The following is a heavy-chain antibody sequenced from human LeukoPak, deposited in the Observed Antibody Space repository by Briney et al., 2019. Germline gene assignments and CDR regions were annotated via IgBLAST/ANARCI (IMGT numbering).Heavy chain of an antibody. CDR3: AIDPQYEYADYSSGGEGDY. CDR1: GYTFTGYY. CDR2: INPNSGGT. D-gene: IGHD6-19*01. V-gene: IGHV1-2*02. Sequence: GASVKVSCKASGYTFTGYYMHWVRQAPGQGLEWMGWINPNSGGTNYAQKFQGRVTMTRDTSISTAYMELSRLRSDDTALYYCAIDPQYEYADYSSGGEGDYWGQGTLVTVSS. J-gene: IGHJ4*02.